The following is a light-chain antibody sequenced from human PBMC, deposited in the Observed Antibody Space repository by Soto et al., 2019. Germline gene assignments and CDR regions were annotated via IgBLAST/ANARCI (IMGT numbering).Light chain of an antibody. CDR1: QGFSNS. CDR2: GAS. J-gene: IGKJ4*01. V-gene: IGKV1-27*01. CDR3: QKYDSAPLT. Sequence: DIQMTQSPSSLTASIGDRVTISCRASQGFSNSLAWYQQKPGKVPTLLIYGASILRSGVTSRFSSSGSGTEFTLTISCLQPEDVATYFCQKYDSAPLTFGGGTKVEIK.